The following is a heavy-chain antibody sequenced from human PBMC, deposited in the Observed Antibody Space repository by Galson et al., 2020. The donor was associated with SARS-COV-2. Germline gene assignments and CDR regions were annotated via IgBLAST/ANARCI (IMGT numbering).Heavy chain of an antibody. V-gene: IGHV3-53*04. CDR3: ARGVGGMDV. J-gene: IGHJ6*02. D-gene: IGHD3-16*01. Sequence: TGGSLRLSCAASGFTINGNYINWVRQAPGKGLEWVSIIYAYSGANTYYADSVKGRFTISRHNSENTVYLQMNSLRVEDTAVYYCARGVGGMDVWGQGTTVSVS. CDR2: IYAYSGANT. CDR1: GFTINGNY.